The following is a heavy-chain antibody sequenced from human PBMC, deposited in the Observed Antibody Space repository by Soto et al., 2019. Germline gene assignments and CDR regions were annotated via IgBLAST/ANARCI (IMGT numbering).Heavy chain of an antibody. D-gene: IGHD3-10*01. J-gene: IGHJ4*02. V-gene: IGHV2-5*01. CDR3: SRRLPFMGSDY. Sequence: QITLKESGPSLVKPTQTLTLSCTFSGFSLTTSGVAVGWVRQPPGKALEWLALIFWNGDKRYRPSLETRLSISMDTSRNQVVLTMTNMDPADTGTYDCSRRLPFMGSDYWGQGALVTVSS. CDR1: GFSLTTSGVA. CDR2: IFWNGDK.